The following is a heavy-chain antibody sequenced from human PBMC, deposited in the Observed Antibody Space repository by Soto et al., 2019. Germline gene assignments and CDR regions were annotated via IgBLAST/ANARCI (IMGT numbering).Heavy chain of an antibody. CDR1: GFTFGDYA. V-gene: IGHV3-49*03. J-gene: IGHJ6*02. D-gene: IGHD6-19*01. Sequence: GGSLRLSCTASGFTFGDYAMNWFRQAPGKGLEWVGFIRSKAYGGTTEYDASVKGRFTISRDDSKNTLYLQMNSLKTEDTAVYYCTSEVDSSGWYSYFYYGMDVWGQGTTVTVSS. CDR3: TSEVDSSGWYSYFYYGMDV. CDR2: IRSKAYGGTT.